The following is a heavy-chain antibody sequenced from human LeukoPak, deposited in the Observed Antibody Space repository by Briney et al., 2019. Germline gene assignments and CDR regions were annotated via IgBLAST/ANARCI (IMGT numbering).Heavy chain of an antibody. CDR2: IYHSGST. Sequence: SETLSLTCAVSGGSISSSNWWSWVRQPPGKGLEWIGEIYHSGSTNYNPSLKSRVTISVDKSKNQFSLKLSSVTAADTAVYYCARVAGDSSGWYVLTYFDCWGQGTLVTVSS. D-gene: IGHD6-19*01. J-gene: IGHJ4*02. V-gene: IGHV4-4*02. CDR1: GGSISSSNW. CDR3: ARVAGDSSGWYVLTYFDC.